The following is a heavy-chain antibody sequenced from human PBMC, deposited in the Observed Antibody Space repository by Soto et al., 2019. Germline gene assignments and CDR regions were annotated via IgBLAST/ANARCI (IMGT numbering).Heavy chain of an antibody. D-gene: IGHD5-18*01. J-gene: IGHJ3*02. CDR1: GGSISSGGYY. Sequence: QVQLQESGPGLVKPSQTLSLTCTVSGGSISSGGYYWSWIRQHPGKGLEWIGYIYYSGSTYYNPSLKSRVTISVDTSKNQFSLKLSSVTAADTAVYYCARVAKRGYSVDAFDIWGQGTMVTVSS. CDR3: ARVAKRGYSVDAFDI. V-gene: IGHV4-31*03. CDR2: IYYSGST.